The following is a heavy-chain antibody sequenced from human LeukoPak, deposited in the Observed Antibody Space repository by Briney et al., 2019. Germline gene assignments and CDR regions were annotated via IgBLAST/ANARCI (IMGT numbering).Heavy chain of an antibody. V-gene: IGHV1-2*02. CDR2: INPNSGGT. Sequence: ASVKVSCKASGYTFTDYYMHWVRQAPGQGLEWMGWINPNSGGTNYAQKFQGRVTMTRDTSISTAYMELSRLRSDDTAVYYCARGSEWELPDFDYWGQGTLVTVSS. CDR3: ARGSEWELPDFDY. D-gene: IGHD1-26*01. CDR1: GYTFTDYY. J-gene: IGHJ4*02.